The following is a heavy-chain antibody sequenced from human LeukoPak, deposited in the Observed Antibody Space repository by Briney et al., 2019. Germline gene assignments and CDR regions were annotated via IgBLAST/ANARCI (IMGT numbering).Heavy chain of an antibody. CDR2: INHSGST. D-gene: IGHD6-19*01. CDR3: ARGCIAVAGPHTPDPYYFDY. V-gene: IGHV4-34*01. CDR1: GGSFSGYY. Sequence: PSETLSLTCAVYGGSFSGYYWSWIRQPPGKGLEWIGEINHSGSTNYNPSLKSRVTISVDTSKNQFSLKLSSVTAADTAVYYCARGCIAVAGPHTPDPYYFDYWGQGTLVTVSS. J-gene: IGHJ4*02.